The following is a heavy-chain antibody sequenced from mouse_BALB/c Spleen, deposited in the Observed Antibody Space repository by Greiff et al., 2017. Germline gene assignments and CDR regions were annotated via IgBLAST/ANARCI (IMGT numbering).Heavy chain of an antibody. Sequence: EVMLVESGGGLVKPGGSLKLSCAASGFTFSSYTMSWVRQTPEKRLEWVATISSGGSYTYYPDSVKGRFTISRDNAKNTLYLQMSSLKSEDTAMYYCTRDEGGYDYDKGYYAMDYWGQGTSVTVSS. CDR3: TRDEGGYDYDKGYYAMDY. V-gene: IGHV5-6-4*01. CDR1: GFTFSSYT. CDR2: ISSGGSYT. D-gene: IGHD2-4*01. J-gene: IGHJ4*01.